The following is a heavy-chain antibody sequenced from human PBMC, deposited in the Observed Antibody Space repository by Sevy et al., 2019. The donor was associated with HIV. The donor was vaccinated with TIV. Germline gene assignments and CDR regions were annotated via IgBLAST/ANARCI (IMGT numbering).Heavy chain of an antibody. CDR2: ITSSSSTI. Sequence: GGCLRLSCAASGFTFSAYSMNWVRQAPGKGLEWVSYITSSSSTIYYADSVKGRFTISRDNAENSLYLQMNSLRDEDTALYYCARVSSGYYLLDYWGQGTLVTVSS. D-gene: IGHD3-22*01. CDR3: ARVSSGYYLLDY. V-gene: IGHV3-48*02. CDR1: GFTFSAYS. J-gene: IGHJ4*02.